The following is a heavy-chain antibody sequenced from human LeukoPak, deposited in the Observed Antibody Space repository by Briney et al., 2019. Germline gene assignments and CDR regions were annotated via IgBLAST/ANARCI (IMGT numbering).Heavy chain of an antibody. CDR3: ARRIRGYSYGYYYYYMDV. Sequence: SETLSLTCAVYGRSFSGYYWSWIRQPPGKGLEWDGEINHSGSTNYNPSLKSRVTVSVDTSKNQFSLKLSSVTAADTAVYYCARRIRGYSYGYYYYYMDVWGKGTTVTISS. D-gene: IGHD5-18*01. J-gene: IGHJ6*03. CDR2: INHSGST. CDR1: GRSFSGYY. V-gene: IGHV4-34*01.